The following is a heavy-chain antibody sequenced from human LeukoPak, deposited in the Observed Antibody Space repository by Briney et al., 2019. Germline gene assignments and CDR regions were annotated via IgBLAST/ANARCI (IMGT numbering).Heavy chain of an antibody. Sequence: GGSLRLSCTDSGFAFSSYALAWVRQAPGKGLEWVAAVTSRGVGTHYADSVKGRFTISRDNSKNTIYLQMNSLRAEDTAIYYCGSDPNGDYVGALGYWGRGTLVTVSS. CDR1: GFAFSSYA. D-gene: IGHD4-17*01. CDR2: VTSRGVGT. J-gene: IGHJ4*01. V-gene: IGHV3-23*01. CDR3: GSDPNGDYVGALGY.